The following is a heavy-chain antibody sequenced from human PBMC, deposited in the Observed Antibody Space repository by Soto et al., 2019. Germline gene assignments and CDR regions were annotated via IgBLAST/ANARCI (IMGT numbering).Heavy chain of an antibody. D-gene: IGHD3-3*01. J-gene: IGHJ2*01. CDR3: AGGLLGGGDFWSGYNHWYFDL. Sequence: EVQLVESGGGLVKPGGSLRLSCAASGFTFSSYSMNWVRQAPGKGLEWVSSISSSSSYIYYADSVKGRFTISRDNAKNSLYLQMISLRAEDTAVYYCAGGLLGGGDFWSGYNHWYFDLWGRGTLVTVAS. CDR2: ISSSSSYI. V-gene: IGHV3-21*01. CDR1: GFTFSSYS.